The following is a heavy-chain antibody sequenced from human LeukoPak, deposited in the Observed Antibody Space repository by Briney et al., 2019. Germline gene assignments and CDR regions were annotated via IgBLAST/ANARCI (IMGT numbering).Heavy chain of an antibody. CDR3: ARGSLGDGSLLIDY. J-gene: IGHJ4*02. Sequence: PGGSLRLSCAASGFTFSSYAMHWVRQAPGKGLVWVSRINSDGSDISYADSVKGRFTISRDNAKNTVYLQMNSLRAEDTAVYYCARGSLGDGSLLIDYWGQGTLVTVSS. CDR2: INSDGSDI. CDR1: GFTFSSYA. V-gene: IGHV3-74*01. D-gene: IGHD1-26*01.